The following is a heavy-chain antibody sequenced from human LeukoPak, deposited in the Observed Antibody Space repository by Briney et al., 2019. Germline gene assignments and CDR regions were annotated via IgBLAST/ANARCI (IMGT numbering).Heavy chain of an antibody. D-gene: IGHD3-22*01. CDR2: IYHSGST. Sequence: PSETLSLTCAVYGGSFSGYYWSWIRQPPGKGLEWIGSIYHSGSTYYNPSLKSRVTISVDTSKNQFSLKLSSVTAADTAVYYCARVVPTQNYYDSSGYYEYFDYWGQGTLVTVSS. CDR3: ARVVPTQNYYDSSGYYEYFDY. V-gene: IGHV4-34*01. CDR1: GGSFSGYY. J-gene: IGHJ4*02.